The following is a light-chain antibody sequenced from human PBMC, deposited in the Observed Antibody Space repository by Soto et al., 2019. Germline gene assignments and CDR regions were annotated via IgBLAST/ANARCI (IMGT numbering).Light chain of an antibody. Sequence: QSALTQPPSASGSPGQSVTISCTGTSSDVGGYHYVSWYQQHPGKAPKLMILEVTKRPSGVPDRFSGSKSGNTASLTVSGLQGEDEADYYCSSYAGSNNLVFGGGTKVTVL. V-gene: IGLV2-8*01. CDR1: SSDVGGYHY. J-gene: IGLJ2*01. CDR3: SSYAGSNNLV. CDR2: EVT.